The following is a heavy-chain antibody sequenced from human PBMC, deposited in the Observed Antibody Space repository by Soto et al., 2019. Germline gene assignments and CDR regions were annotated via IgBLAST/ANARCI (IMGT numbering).Heavy chain of an antibody. CDR2: ISYDGSNK. Sequence: QVQLVESGGGVVQPGRSLRLSCAASGFTFSSYGMHWVRQAPGKGLEWVAVISYDGSNKYYADSVKGRFTISRDNSKNPLDLQMNSLSAEDTAVYYCAKMGNHSPVEYYYYGMDVWGQGTTVTVSS. D-gene: IGHD1-26*01. J-gene: IGHJ6*02. V-gene: IGHV3-30*18. CDR3: AKMGNHSPVEYYYYGMDV. CDR1: GFTFSSYG.